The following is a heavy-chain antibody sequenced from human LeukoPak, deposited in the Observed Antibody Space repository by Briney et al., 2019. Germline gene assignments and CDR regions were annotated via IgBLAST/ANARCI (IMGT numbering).Heavy chain of an antibody. V-gene: IGHV3-23*01. Sequence: GGSLRLSCAASGFTFSSYAMTWVRQAPGKGLEWVSAISASGGSTYYADSVKGRFTLSRDNSKNTLYLQMNSLRAEDTAVYYCAKGGAVSSKSITMVRGTRRYYYYMDVWGKGTTVTISS. D-gene: IGHD3-10*01. CDR2: ISASGGST. J-gene: IGHJ6*03. CDR3: AKGGAVSSKSITMVRGTRRYYYYMDV. CDR1: GFTFSSYA.